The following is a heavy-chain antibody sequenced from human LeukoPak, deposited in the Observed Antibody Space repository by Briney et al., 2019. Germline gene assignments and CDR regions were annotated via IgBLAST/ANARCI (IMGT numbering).Heavy chain of an antibody. Sequence: GGSLRLSCAASGFTFSSYAMSWVRQAPGKGLEWVSAISGSGGSTYYADYVKGRFTISRDNSKNTLYLQMNSLRAEDTAVYYCAKAGNYYDSSGYLQSQPYYYMDVWGKGTTVTVSS. D-gene: IGHD3-22*01. CDR2: ISGSGGST. J-gene: IGHJ6*03. CDR1: GFTFSSYA. CDR3: AKAGNYYDSSGYLQSQPYYYMDV. V-gene: IGHV3-23*01.